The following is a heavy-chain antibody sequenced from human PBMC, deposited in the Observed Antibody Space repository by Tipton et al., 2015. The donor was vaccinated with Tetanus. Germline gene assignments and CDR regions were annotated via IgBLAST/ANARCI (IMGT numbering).Heavy chain of an antibody. CDR1: GYNVPSYW. CDR2: IYPSDSGT. D-gene: IGHD3-16*01. Sequence: QLVQSGAEVKKPGESLKISCEGSGYNVPSYWIGWVRQMPGKGLEWMGIIYPSDSGTSYSSSFQGRVTISADKSISPAYLQWSSLKAADTAMYYCASAPYGGETFDIWGQGTMVTVSS. CDR3: ASAPYGGETFDI. J-gene: IGHJ3*02. V-gene: IGHV5-51*01.